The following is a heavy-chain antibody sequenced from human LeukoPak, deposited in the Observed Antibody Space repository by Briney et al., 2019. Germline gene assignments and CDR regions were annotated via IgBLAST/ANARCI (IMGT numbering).Heavy chain of an antibody. Sequence: SETLSLTCTVSGGSISSGGYYWSWIRQPPGKGLEWIGYIYHSGSTYYNPSLKSRVTISVDRSKNQFSLKLSSVTAADTAVYYCAILSSSWDKHRFDYWGQGTLVTVSS. V-gene: IGHV4-30-2*01. J-gene: IGHJ4*02. CDR1: GGSISSGGYY. CDR2: IYHSGST. CDR3: AILSSSWDKHRFDY. D-gene: IGHD6-13*01.